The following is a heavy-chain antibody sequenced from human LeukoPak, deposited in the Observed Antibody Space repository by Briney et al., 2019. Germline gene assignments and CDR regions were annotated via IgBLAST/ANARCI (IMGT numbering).Heavy chain of an antibody. V-gene: IGHV4-59*01. CDR2: IYYSGST. CDR3: ARTTEAHSWRTRYYDYYMDV. D-gene: IGHD6-13*01. CDR1: GGSISSYY. Sequence: PSETLSLTCTVSGGSISSYYWSWIRQPPGKGLEWIGYIYYSGSTNYNPSLKSRVTISVNTSKNQFSLKLSSVTAADTAVYYCARTTEAHSWRTRYYDYYMDVWGKGTTVTVSS. J-gene: IGHJ6*03.